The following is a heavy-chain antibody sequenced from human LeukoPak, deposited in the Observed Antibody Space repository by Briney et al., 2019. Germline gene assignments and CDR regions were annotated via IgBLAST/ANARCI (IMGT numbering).Heavy chain of an antibody. CDR1: GGSISSGDYY. V-gene: IGHV4-30-4*08. J-gene: IGHJ4*02. Sequence: SETLSLTCTVSGGSISSGDYYWNWIRQPPGKGLEWIGNIYYSGSTYYNPSLKSRVTISVDRSKNQFSLKLSSVTAADTAVYYCARGYYYDSSGYYYFDYWGQGTLVTVSS. CDR2: IYYSGST. D-gene: IGHD3-22*01. CDR3: ARGYYYDSSGYYYFDY.